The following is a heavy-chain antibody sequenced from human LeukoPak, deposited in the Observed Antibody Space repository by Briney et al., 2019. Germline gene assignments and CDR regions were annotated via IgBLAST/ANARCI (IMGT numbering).Heavy chain of an antibody. J-gene: IGHJ4*02. V-gene: IGHV3-23*01. CDR3: AKDVVGATMNYFDY. Sequence: GGPLRLSCAASGFTFSSYAMSWVRQAPGKGLEWVSAISGSGGSTYYADSVRGRFTISRDNSKDTLYLQMNSLRAEDTAVYYCAKDVVGATMNYFDYWGQGTLVTVSS. D-gene: IGHD1-26*01. CDR2: ISGSGGST. CDR1: GFTFSSYA.